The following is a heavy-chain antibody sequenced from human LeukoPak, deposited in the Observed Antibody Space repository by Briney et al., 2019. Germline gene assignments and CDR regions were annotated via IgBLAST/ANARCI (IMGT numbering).Heavy chain of an antibody. J-gene: IGHJ4*02. V-gene: IGHV3-49*04. CDR1: GFTFGDYA. CDR3: TRGSRAEDY. CDR2: IRSEAYGGTT. Sequence: GGSLRLSCTASGFTFGDYAMSWVRQAPGKGLEWVGFIRSEAYGGTTEYAASVKGRFTISRDDSKSIAYLQMNSLKTEDTAVYYCTRGSRAEDYWGQGTLVTVSS.